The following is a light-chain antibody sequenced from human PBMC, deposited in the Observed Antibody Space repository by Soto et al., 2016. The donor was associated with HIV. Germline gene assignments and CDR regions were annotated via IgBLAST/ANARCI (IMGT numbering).Light chain of an antibody. CDR3: QVWDSSGDHHVV. CDR2: DDT. CDR1: NIGSET. Sequence: SYVLTQPPSVSVAPGKTATITCEGNNIGSETVHWYQQKPGQAPVLLVYDDTDRPSGIPERFSGSNSGNTATLTISRVEAGDEADYYCQVWDSSGDHHVVFGGGTRADRP. V-gene: IGLV3-21*03. J-gene: IGLJ2*01.